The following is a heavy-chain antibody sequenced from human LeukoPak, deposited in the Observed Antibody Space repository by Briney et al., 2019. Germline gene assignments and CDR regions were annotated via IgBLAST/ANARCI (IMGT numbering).Heavy chain of an antibody. J-gene: IGHJ5*02. V-gene: IGHV3-21*01. CDR1: GFTFSSYS. D-gene: IGHD2-2*01. CDR2: VSSRSDYI. CDR3: AREGFGSCSSTSCLNWFDP. Sequence: GGSLRLSCAASGFTFSSYSMNWVRQAPGKGLEWVSYVSSRSDYIYYADSVKGRFTISRDNAKSSLYLQMNSLRAEDTAVYYCAREGFGSCSSTSCLNWFDPWGQGTLVTVSS.